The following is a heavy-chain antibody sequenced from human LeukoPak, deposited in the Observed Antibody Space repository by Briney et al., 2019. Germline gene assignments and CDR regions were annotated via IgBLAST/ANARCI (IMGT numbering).Heavy chain of an antibody. CDR2: IKQDGSEK. D-gene: IGHD3-3*01. CDR1: GFTFSSYW. Sequence: GGSLRLSCAASGFTFSSYWMSWVRQAPGKGLEWVANIKQDGSEKYYVDSVKGRFTISRDDAKNSLYLQMDSLRAEDTAVYYCARVDSYYDFWSGYSNHYYYYMDVWGKGTTDTVSS. V-gene: IGHV3-7*01. J-gene: IGHJ6*03. CDR3: ARVDSYYDFWSGYSNHYYYYMDV.